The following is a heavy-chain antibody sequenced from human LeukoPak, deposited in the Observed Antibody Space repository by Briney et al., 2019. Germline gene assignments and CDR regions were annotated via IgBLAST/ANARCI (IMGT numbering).Heavy chain of an antibody. J-gene: IGHJ3*02. V-gene: IGHV3-11*01. CDR2: ISSSGSTI. CDR3: AKDGHTGYPGSAFDI. Sequence: GGSLRLSCAASGFTFSDYYMSWIRQAPGKGLEWVSYISSSGSTIYYADSVKGRFTISRDNAKNSLYLQMNSLRAEDMALYYCAKDGHTGYPGSAFDIWGQGTMVTVSS. CDR1: GFTFSDYY. D-gene: IGHD3-9*01.